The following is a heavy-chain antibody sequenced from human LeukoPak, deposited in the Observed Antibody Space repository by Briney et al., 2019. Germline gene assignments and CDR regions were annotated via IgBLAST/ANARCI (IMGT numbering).Heavy chain of an antibody. J-gene: IGHJ4*02. CDR1: GFTVSSKD. D-gene: IGHD6-13*01. CDR2: IYTGGTT. CDR3: ARAKTAAGTLLDF. V-gene: IGHV3-66*01. Sequence: GGSLRLSCAASGFTVSSKDMSWVRQAPGKRLEWVSVIYTGGTTYYADSVQGRFTISRDNSKNTLYLQMNSLTAEDTAVYYCARAKTAAGTLLDFWGQGTLVTVSS.